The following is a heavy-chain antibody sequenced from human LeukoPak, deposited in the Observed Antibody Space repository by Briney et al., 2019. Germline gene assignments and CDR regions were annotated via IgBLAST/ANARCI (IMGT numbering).Heavy chain of an antibody. D-gene: IGHD4-17*01. J-gene: IGHJ6*02. CDR3: ARQIGDYGDYVGSDYYYGMDV. CDR1: GGSISSYY. V-gene: IGHV4-59*08. Sequence: PSETLSLTCTVSGGSISSYYWSWIRQPPGKGLEWIGYIYYSGSTNYNPSLKSRVTISVDTSKNRFSLKLSSVTAADTAVYYCARQIGDYGDYVGSDYYYGMDVWGQGTTVTVSS. CDR2: IYYSGST.